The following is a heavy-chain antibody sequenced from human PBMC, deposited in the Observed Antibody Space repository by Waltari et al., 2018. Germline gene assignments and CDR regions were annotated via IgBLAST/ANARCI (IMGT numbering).Heavy chain of an antibody. D-gene: IGHD6-6*01. J-gene: IGHJ4*02. CDR1: GGSISSYY. CDR2: IYYSGST. CDR3: ARGSARVDY. Sequence: QVQLQESGPGLVKPSETLSLTCTVSGGSISSYYWSWIRQPPGKGLEWIGYIYYSGSTNYNPSLKSRVTISVDTSKNQFSLKLNSVTAADTAVYYCARGSARVDYWGQGTLVTVSS. V-gene: IGHV4-59*01.